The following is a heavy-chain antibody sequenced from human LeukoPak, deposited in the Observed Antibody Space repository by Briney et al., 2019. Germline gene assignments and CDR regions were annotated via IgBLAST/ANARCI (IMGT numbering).Heavy chain of an antibody. CDR2: INPNSGGT. V-gene: IGHV1-2*02. Sequence: ASVKVSCKASGYTFTGYYMHWVRQAPGQGLEWMGWINPNSGGTNYAQKFQGRVAMTGDTSISTAYMELSRLRSDDTAVYYCARGCQYQLLIFLYYYMDVWGKGTTVTISS. D-gene: IGHD2-2*01. CDR1: GYTFTGYY. CDR3: ARGCQYQLLIFLYYYMDV. J-gene: IGHJ6*03.